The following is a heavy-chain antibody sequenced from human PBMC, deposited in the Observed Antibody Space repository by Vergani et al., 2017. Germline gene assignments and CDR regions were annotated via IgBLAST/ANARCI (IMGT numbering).Heavy chain of an antibody. CDR1: GFTFSNAW. Sequence: EVQLVESGGGLVKPGGSLRLSCAASGFTFSNAWMSWVRQAPGKGLGWVGRIKSKTDGGTTDYAAPVKGRFTIPRDDSKNTLYLQMNSLKTEDTAVYYCTTDRIVGATPFDYWGQGTLVTVSS. CDR3: TTDRIVGATPFDY. CDR2: IKSKTDGGTT. J-gene: IGHJ4*02. D-gene: IGHD1-26*01. V-gene: IGHV3-15*01.